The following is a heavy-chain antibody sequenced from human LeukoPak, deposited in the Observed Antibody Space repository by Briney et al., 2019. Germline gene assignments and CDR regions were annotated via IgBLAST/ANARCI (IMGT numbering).Heavy chain of an antibody. V-gene: IGHV4-61*08. D-gene: IGHD3-22*01. CDR3: ARVPSLYYYDSSGYEMGEYYFDY. CDR2: IYYSGST. Sequence: KASETLSLTCTVSGGSISSGGYYWSWIRQPPGKGLEWIGYIYYSGSTNYNPSLKSRVTISVDTSKNQFSLKLSSVTAADTAVYYCARVPSLYYYDSSGYEMGEYYFDYWGQGTLVTVSS. CDR1: GGSISSGGYY. J-gene: IGHJ4*02.